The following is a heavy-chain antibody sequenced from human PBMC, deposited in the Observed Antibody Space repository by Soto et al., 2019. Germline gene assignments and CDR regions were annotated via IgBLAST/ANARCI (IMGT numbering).Heavy chain of an antibody. D-gene: IGHD3-10*01. CDR1: GYTFTSYG. CDR3: ARVRVTTDPPHWFDP. V-gene: IGHV1-18*01. Sequence: GASVKVSCKASGYTFTSYGISWVRQAPGQGLEWMGWISAYNGNTNYAQKLQGGVTMTTDTSTSTAYMELRSLRSDDTAVYYCARVRVTTDPPHWFDPWGQGTLVTVSS. J-gene: IGHJ5*02. CDR2: ISAYNGNT.